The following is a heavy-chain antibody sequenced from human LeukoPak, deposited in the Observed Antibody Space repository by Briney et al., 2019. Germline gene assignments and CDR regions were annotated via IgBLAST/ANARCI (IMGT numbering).Heavy chain of an antibody. CDR2: IIPIFGTA. V-gene: IGHV1-69*01. D-gene: IGHD3-10*01. J-gene: IGHJ5*02. CDR3: ARDLSDYYGSGSYHSFDP. CDR1: GGTFSSYA. Sequence: GASVKVSCKASGGTFSSYAISWVRQAPGQGLECMGGIIPIFGTANYAQKFQGRVTITADESTSTAYMELSSLRSEDTAVYYCARDLSDYYGSGSYHSFDPWGQGTLVTVSS.